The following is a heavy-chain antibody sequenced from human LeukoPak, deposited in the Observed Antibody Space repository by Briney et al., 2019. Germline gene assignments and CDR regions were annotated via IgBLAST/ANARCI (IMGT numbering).Heavy chain of an antibody. V-gene: IGHV4-31*03. CDR1: GGSISSSSYY. Sequence: NPSETLSLTCTVSGGSISSSSYYWSWIRQHPGKGLEWIGYIYYSGSTYYNPSLKSRVTISVDTSKNQFSLKLSSVTAADTAVYYCARGTGITMIVVVPYAFDIWGQGTMVTVSS. CDR2: IYYSGST. CDR3: ARGTGITMIVVVPYAFDI. J-gene: IGHJ3*02. D-gene: IGHD3-22*01.